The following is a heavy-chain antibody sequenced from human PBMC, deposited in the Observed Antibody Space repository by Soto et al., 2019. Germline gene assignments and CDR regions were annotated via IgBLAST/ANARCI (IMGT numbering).Heavy chain of an antibody. Sequence: EVQLLESGGGLVQPGGSLRLSCAASGFTFSSYAMSWVRQAPGKGLEWVSAISGSGGSTYYADSVKGRFTISRDNSKNTLYLQMNSLRAEDTAVYYCAKDYMRVGATRIGYFDYWGQGTLVTVSS. J-gene: IGHJ4*02. V-gene: IGHV3-23*01. CDR3: AKDYMRVGATRIGYFDY. CDR1: GFTFSSYA. CDR2: ISGSGGST. D-gene: IGHD1-26*01.